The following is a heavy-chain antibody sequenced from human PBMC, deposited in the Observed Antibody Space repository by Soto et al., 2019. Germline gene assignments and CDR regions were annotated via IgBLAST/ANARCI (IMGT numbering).Heavy chain of an antibody. CDR1: GYTFTIYA. J-gene: IGHJ6*02. CDR3: ARDSGSYLGYYYGMDV. CDR2: INAGNGNT. Sequence: ASVKVSCKASGYTFTIYAMHCVRQSPLQRLDWMGCINAGNGNTKYSQKFQGRVTITRDTSASTAYMELSSLRSEDTAVYYCARDSGSYLGYYYGMDVWGQGTTVTVSS. D-gene: IGHD1-26*01. V-gene: IGHV1-3*01.